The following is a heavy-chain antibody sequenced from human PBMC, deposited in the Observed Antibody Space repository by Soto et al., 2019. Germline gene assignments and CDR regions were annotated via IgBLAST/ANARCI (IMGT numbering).Heavy chain of an antibody. CDR3: AREDYDYIWGSYRWLGY. Sequence: SETLSLTCAVYGGSLSGYYWSWIRQPPGEGLEWIGEINHSGSTNYNPSLKSRVTISVDTSKNQFSLKLSSVTAADTAVYYCAREDYDYIWGSYRWLGYSAQGTLVTGSS. CDR1: GGSLSGYY. D-gene: IGHD3-16*02. CDR2: INHSGST. J-gene: IGHJ4*02. V-gene: IGHV4-34*01.